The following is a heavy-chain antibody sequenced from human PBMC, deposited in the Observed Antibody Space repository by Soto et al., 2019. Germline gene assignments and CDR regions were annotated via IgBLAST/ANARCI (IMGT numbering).Heavy chain of an antibody. CDR3: AISSYYYGSGSYDPLAY. CDR2: IYYSGST. CDR1: GGSISSSSYY. J-gene: IGHJ4*02. V-gene: IGHV4-39*01. D-gene: IGHD3-10*01. Sequence: PSETLSLTCTVSGGSISSSSYYWGWIRQPPGKGLEWIGSIYYSGSTYYNPSLKSRVTISVDTSKNQFSLKLSSVTAADTAVYYCAISSYYYGSGSYDPLAYWGQGTLVTVSS.